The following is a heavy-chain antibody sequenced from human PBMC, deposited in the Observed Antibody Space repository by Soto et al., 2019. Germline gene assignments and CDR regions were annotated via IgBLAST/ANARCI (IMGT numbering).Heavy chain of an antibody. D-gene: IGHD2-15*01. CDR1: GFTFSSYA. J-gene: IGHJ6*02. CDR2: ISYDGSNK. V-gene: IGHV3-30-3*01. CDR3: ARDPPGYCSGGSCYIHYYGMDV. Sequence: GGSLRLSCAASGFTFSSYAMHWVRQAPGKGLEWVAVISYDGSNKYYADSVKGRFTISRDNSKNTLYLQMNSLRAEDTAVYYCARDPPGYCSGGSCYIHYYGMDVWGQGTTVTVSS.